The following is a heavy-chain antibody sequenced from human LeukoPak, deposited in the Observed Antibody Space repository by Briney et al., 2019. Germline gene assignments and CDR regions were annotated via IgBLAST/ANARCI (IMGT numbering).Heavy chain of an antibody. J-gene: IGHJ4*02. CDR1: GFTFSNYA. Sequence: PGGSLRLSCAASGFTFSNYAMHWIRQAPGKGLEWVAVVSYDGSNKYYADSVKGRFTISRDNSKNTLYLPMNSLRAEDAAGYYCATIGDRRSGELYRIDYWGQGSLVTVSS. CDR3: ATIGDRRSGELYRIDY. CDR2: VSYDGSNK. D-gene: IGHD1-26*01. V-gene: IGHV3-30-3*01.